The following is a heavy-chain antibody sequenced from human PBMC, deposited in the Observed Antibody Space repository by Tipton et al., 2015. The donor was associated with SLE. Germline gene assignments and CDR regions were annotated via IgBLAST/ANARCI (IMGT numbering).Heavy chain of an antibody. Sequence: SLRLSCAVSGFNFNKYGMNWVRQTPGKGLEWVANILGSGATTYYADSVRGRFAISRDNSRGTLYLHINRLRDDDTAVYYCAKDLRATSSPGDAFDFWGQGTVVTVS. CDR2: ILGSGATT. D-gene: IGHD6-6*01. CDR3: AKDLRATSSPGDAFDF. J-gene: IGHJ3*01. CDR1: GFNFNKYG. V-gene: IGHV3-23*01.